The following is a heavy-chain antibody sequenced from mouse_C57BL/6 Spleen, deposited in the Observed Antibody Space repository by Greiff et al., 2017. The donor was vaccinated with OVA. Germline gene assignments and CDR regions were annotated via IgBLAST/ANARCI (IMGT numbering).Heavy chain of an antibody. CDR3: ARGGYGNLDYDVDD. CDR1: GYTFTSYW. V-gene: IGHV1-50*01. Sequence: VQLQQTGAELVKPGASVKLSCKASGYTFTSYWMPWVKQRPGQGLEWIGEIDPSDSYTNYNHKFKGKATLTVDTSSSTAYMQLSSLTSEDSAVYYCARGGYGNLDYDVDDWGQGTSVTVSS. J-gene: IGHJ4*01. D-gene: IGHD2-10*02. CDR2: IDPSDSYT.